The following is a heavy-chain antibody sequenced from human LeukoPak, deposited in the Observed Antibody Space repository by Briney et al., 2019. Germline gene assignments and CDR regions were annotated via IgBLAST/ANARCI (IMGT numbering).Heavy chain of an antibody. V-gene: IGHV3-33*08. CDR1: GFTFSSYS. D-gene: IGHD3-22*01. Sequence: GGSLRLSCAASGFTFSSYSMNWVRQAPGKGLEWVAVIWYDGSNKYYADSVKGRFTISRDNSKNTLYLQMNSLRAEDTAVYYCARDQGYYDSSGYYEYHFDYWGQGTPVTVSS. CDR2: IWYDGSNK. CDR3: ARDQGYYDSSGYYEYHFDY. J-gene: IGHJ4*02.